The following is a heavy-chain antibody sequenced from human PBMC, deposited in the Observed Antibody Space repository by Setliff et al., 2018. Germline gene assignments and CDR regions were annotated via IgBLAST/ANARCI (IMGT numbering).Heavy chain of an antibody. J-gene: IGHJ2*01. Sequence: SETLSLTCTVSGGSISTYYWSWIRQPPGKGLEWIGYIYYSGTTYSTYYNPSLKSRATISIDTSKSQFSLKLSSMTAADTALYYCARNPDFLQYSFDLWGRGTLVTVSS. CDR1: GGSISTYY. D-gene: IGHD5-12*01. V-gene: IGHV4-59*12. CDR2: IYYSGTTYST. CDR3: ARNPDFLQYSFDL.